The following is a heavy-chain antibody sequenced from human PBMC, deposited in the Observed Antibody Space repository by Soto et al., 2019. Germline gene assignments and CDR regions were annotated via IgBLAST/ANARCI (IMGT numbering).Heavy chain of an antibody. J-gene: IGHJ6*02. D-gene: IGHD2-2*01. CDR3: ARLPVVPAALYYYYYGMDV. CDR1: GYSFTSYW. V-gene: IGHV5-51*01. CDR2: IYPGDSDT. Sequence: GESLKISCKGSGYSFTSYWIGWVRQMPGKGLEWMGIIYPGDSDTRYSPSFQGQVTISADKSISTAYLQWSSLKASDTAMYYCARLPVVPAALYYYYYGMDVWGQGTMVTVSS.